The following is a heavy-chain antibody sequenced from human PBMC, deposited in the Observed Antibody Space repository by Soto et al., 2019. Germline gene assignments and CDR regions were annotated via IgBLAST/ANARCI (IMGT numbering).Heavy chain of an antibody. CDR1: GYTFTSYG. CDR2: ISDKNGNT. V-gene: IGHV1-18*01. D-gene: IGHD6-19*01. J-gene: IGHJ4*02. CDR3: ARDSFPLLSVAGTDFDY. Sequence: ASVKVSCKASGYTFTSYGISWVRQAPGQGLEWMGWISDKNGNTNYAQKLQGRVTMTTDTFTSTTYMELRSLRSDDTAVYYCARDSFPLLSVAGTDFDYWGQGTLVTVSS.